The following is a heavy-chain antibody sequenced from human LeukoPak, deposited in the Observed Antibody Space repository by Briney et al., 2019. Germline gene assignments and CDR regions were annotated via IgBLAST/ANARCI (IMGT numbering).Heavy chain of an antibody. Sequence: GASVKVSCKVSGYTLTELSMHWVRQAPGKGPEWMGGFDPEDGETIYAQKFQGRVTMTEDTSTDTAYMELSSLRSEDTAVYYCATGNYDILTGAYYYGMDVWGQGTTVTVSS. CDR3: ATGNYDILTGAYYYGMDV. J-gene: IGHJ6*02. D-gene: IGHD3-9*01. CDR2: FDPEDGET. CDR1: GYTLTELS. V-gene: IGHV1-24*01.